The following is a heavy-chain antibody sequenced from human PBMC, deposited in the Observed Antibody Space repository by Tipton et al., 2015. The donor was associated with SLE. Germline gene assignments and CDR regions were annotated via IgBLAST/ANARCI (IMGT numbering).Heavy chain of an antibody. V-gene: IGHV4-30-2*01. Sequence: TLSLTCAVSGGSISSGDYSWSWIRQPPGKGLEWLGYIQHSGFTYNSPSLRSRVTISIDRSKNQFSLNLSSVTAADTAVYYCTSDCGHDCSPMEYFPHWGQGTLVTVSS. CDR1: GGSISSGDYS. CDR2: IQHSGFT. J-gene: IGHJ1*01. D-gene: IGHD2-21*01. CDR3: TSDCGHDCSPMEYFPH.